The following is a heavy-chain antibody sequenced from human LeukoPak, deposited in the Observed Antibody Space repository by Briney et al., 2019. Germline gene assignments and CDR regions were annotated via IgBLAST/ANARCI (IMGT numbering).Heavy chain of an antibody. CDR3: ARELGGKGY. D-gene: IGHD4-23*01. J-gene: IGHJ4*02. CDR2: ISYDGSNK. Sequence: PGGSLRLSCAASGFTFSSYGMHWVRQAPGKGLEWVAVISYDGSNKYYADSVKGRFTISRDNSKNTLYLQMNSLRAEDTAVYYCARELGGKGYWGQGTLVTVSS. CDR1: GFTFSSYG. V-gene: IGHV3-30*03.